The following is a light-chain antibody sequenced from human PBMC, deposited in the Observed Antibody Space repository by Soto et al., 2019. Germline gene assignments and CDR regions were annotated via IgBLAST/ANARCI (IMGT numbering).Light chain of an antibody. CDR3: QQFYTSPFT. CDR1: QSVLYCSNDKSY. CDR2: WAS. V-gene: IGKV4-1*01. Sequence: DIVMTQSPDSLAVSLGERATINCKSSQSVLYCSNDKSYLAWYQQKPGQPPKLLIYWASSRASGVPDRFSGSGSGTDFTLTISSLQAEDVALYYCQQFYTSPFTFGPGTKVEIK. J-gene: IGKJ3*01.